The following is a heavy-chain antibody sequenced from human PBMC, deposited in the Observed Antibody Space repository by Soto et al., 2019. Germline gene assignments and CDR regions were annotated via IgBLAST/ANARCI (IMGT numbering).Heavy chain of an antibody. J-gene: IGHJ4*02. D-gene: IGHD6-19*01. CDR2: INPNSGGT. V-gene: IGHV1-2*02. CDR1: GYTFTGYY. CDR3: ASDNSSDWTFDD. Sequence: ASVKVSCKASGYTFTGYYLHWVRQAPGRGLEWMGWINPNSGGTNYAQKFQGRATMTRDTSISTAYMELSRLRSDDTAVYYCASDNSSDWTFDDWGQGTLVTVSS.